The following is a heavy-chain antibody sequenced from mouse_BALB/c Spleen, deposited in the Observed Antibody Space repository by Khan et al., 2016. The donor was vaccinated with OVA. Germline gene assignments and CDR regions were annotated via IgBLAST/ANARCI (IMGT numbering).Heavy chain of an antibody. V-gene: IGHV5-6*01. D-gene: IGHD4-1*01. CDR3: ASHLTGSFAY. J-gene: IGHJ3*01. Sequence: EVELVESGGDLVKPGGSLKLSCAASGFTFSSYSMSWVRQTPDKRLEWVATISSDGDYTYYPDSVKGRFTISRDNAKNTLYLQMSSLKSEDTAMYYCASHLTGSFAYWGQGTLVTVYA. CDR1: GFTFSSYS. CDR2: ISSDGDYT.